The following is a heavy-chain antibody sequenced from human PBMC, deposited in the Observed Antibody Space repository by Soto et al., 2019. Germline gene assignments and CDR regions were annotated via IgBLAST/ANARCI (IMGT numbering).Heavy chain of an antibody. D-gene: IGHD2-15*01. CDR3: ARDLGGGPDY. Sequence: QVQLVQSGAEVQKPGASVKVSCKASGYTFTSYAIHWVRQAPGQRLEWMGWINAGNGNTKYSQKFQDRVTITRDTSASTAYMEMSSLRSEYTAVYYCARDLGGGPDYWGQGTLVTVSS. CDR2: INAGNGNT. V-gene: IGHV1-3*01. CDR1: GYTFTSYA. J-gene: IGHJ4*02.